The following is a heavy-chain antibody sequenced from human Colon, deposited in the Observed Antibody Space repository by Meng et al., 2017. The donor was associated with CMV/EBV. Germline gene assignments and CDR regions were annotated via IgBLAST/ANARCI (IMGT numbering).Heavy chain of an antibody. CDR2: IYSGGPM. Sequence: GESLKISCAGSPFNVVNTYMSWVRQAPGKGLEWVALIYSGGPMHYADSVKGRFTISRDNSKNILYLQMNSLRADDTAVYYCARGSGTLFPGAFDIWGQGTMVTVSS. CDR3: ARGSGTLFPGAFDI. J-gene: IGHJ3*02. CDR1: PFNVVNTY. D-gene: IGHD3-10*02. V-gene: IGHV3-53*01.